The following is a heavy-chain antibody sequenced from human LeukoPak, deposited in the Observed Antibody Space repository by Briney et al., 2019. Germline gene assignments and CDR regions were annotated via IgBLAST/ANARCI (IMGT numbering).Heavy chain of an antibody. CDR1: GYTLTELS. Sequence: GASVKVSCKVSGYTLTELSMHWVRQAPGKGLEWMGGFDPEDGETIYAQKFQGRVTMTEDTSTDTAYMELSSLRSEDTAVYYCATAGKLHRYFDWLLPDRNDYWGQGTLVTVSS. J-gene: IGHJ4*02. D-gene: IGHD3-9*01. V-gene: IGHV1-24*01. CDR3: ATAGKLHRYFDWLLPDRNDY. CDR2: FDPEDGET.